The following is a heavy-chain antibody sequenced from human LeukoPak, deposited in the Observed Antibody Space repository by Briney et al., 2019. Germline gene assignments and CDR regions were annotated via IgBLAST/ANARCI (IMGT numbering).Heavy chain of an antibody. CDR3: ARDGYSSGWYSSPYGMDV. V-gene: IGHV1-69*04. CDR2: IIPILGIA. D-gene: IGHD6-19*01. Sequence: ASVKVSCKASGGTFGSYAISWVRQAPGQGLEWMGRIIPILGIANYAQKFQGRVTITADKSTSTAYMELSSLRSEDTAVYYCARDGYSSGWYSSPYGMDVWGQGTTVTVSS. CDR1: GGTFGSYA. J-gene: IGHJ6*02.